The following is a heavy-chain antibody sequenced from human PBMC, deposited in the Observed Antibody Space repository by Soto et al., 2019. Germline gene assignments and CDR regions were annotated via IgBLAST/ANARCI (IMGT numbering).Heavy chain of an antibody. Sequence: PGESLKISCEASGYDFTRNWIGWVRQRPGKGLEWVGLVYPRGSDTRYSPSFRGHVSMSADESVRTAYLQWTSLEASDTAIYYCARQFCTTTVCSMYFDNWGQGTPVTVSS. J-gene: IGHJ4*02. CDR1: GYDFTRNW. CDR3: ARQFCTTTVCSMYFDN. D-gene: IGHD2-8*01. V-gene: IGHV5-51*01. CDR2: VYPRGSDT.